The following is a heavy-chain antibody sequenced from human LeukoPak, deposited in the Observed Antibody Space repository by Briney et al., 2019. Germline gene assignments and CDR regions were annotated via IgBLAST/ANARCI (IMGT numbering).Heavy chain of an antibody. CDR1: SGSFSGYY. CDR3: ARGGGSGYSYG. D-gene: IGHD5-18*01. CDR2: VDHSGST. Sequence: SETLSLTCAVYSGSFSGYYWNWIRQPPGKGLEWIGEVDHSGSTNSNPSLKSRVTISVDTSKNQFSLKLTSVTAADTAVYYCARGGGSGYSYGWGQGTLVTVSS. J-gene: IGHJ4*02. V-gene: IGHV4-34*01.